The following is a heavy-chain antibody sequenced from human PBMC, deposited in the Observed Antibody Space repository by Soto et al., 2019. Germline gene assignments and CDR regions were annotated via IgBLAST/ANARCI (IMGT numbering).Heavy chain of an antibody. V-gene: IGHV4-39*01. D-gene: IGHD3-22*01. CDR2: IYYSGST. Sequence: SETLSLTCTVSGGSISSSSYYWGWIRQPPGKGLEWIGSIYYSGSTYYNPSLKSRVTISVDTSKNQFSLRLSSVTAADTAVYYCARQGYYDSSGFTDKTFDYWGQGTLVTVSS. CDR1: GGSISSSSYY. J-gene: IGHJ4*02. CDR3: ARQGYYDSSGFTDKTFDY.